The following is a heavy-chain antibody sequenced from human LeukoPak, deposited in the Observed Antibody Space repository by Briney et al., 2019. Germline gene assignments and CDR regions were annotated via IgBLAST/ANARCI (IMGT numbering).Heavy chain of an antibody. Sequence: GGSLRLSCAASGFTFSSYGMHWVRQAPGKGLEWVAVISYDGSNKYYADSVKGRFTISRDNSKNTLYLQMNSLRAEDAAVYYCAKGVAGTPYYYYGMDVWGQGTTVTVSS. CDR1: GFTFSSYG. V-gene: IGHV3-30*18. J-gene: IGHJ6*02. CDR3: AKGVAGTPYYYYGMDV. CDR2: ISYDGSNK. D-gene: IGHD6-19*01.